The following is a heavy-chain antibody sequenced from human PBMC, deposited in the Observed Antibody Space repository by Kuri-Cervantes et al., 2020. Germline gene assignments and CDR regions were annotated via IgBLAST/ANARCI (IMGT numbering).Heavy chain of an antibody. Sequence: LSLTCAASGFTFSSYAMSWVRQAPGKGLEWVSAISGSGGSTYYADSVKGRFTISRDNSKNTLYLQMNSLRAEDTAVYYCARDQGGYCSSTSCYSPGNYYYYGMDVWGQGTTVTVSS. CDR1: GFTFSSYA. J-gene: IGHJ6*02. CDR2: ISGSGGST. CDR3: ARDQGGYCSSTSCYSPGNYYYYGMDV. V-gene: IGHV3-23*01. D-gene: IGHD2-2*01.